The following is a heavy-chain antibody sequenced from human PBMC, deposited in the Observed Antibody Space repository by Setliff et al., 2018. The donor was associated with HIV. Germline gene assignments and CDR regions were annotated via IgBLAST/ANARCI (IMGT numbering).Heavy chain of an antibody. J-gene: IGHJ4*02. CDR3: ATDCAVVGGTGSLDS. V-gene: IGHV3-11*01. D-gene: IGHD1-26*01. CDR2: ISTGGNI. CDR1: GFNFDDYA. Sequence: GGSLRLSCVASGFNFDDYAMHWIRQAAGKGLEWVSCISTGGNIYYADSVKGRFTISRDNAKNSLYLQMNSLRVEDTAVYYCATDCAVVGGTGSLDSWGQGTLFTVSS.